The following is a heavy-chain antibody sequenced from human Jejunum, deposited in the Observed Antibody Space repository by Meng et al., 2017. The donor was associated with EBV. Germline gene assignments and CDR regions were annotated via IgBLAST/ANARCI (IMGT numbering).Heavy chain of an antibody. CDR1: EYIFTTYD. J-gene: IGHJ4*02. V-gene: IGHV1-3*01. Sequence: QVQVGRLVAELKNPGASVRVSCQASEYIFTTYDLHWVRQAPGHRLEWMGWINGGATSTVYSQNFQGRLTIARDTSARTAFMELSSLTSEDTAVYYCASGPSCSSGSCQEFDYWGQGTLVTVSS. D-gene: IGHD2-2*01. CDR3: ASGPSCSSGSCQEFDY. CDR2: INGGATST.